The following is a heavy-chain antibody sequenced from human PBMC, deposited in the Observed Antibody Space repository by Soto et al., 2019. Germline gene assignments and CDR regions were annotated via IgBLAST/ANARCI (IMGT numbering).Heavy chain of an antibody. D-gene: IGHD1-7*01. CDR1: GGSFTSNNW. V-gene: IGHV4-4*02. Sequence: QVQLQESGPGLVKPSGTLSLTCAVSGGSFTSNNWWTWVRQPPGQGLELIGEIYRTGSTNYNPSLKSRVTISLDKSEQQFSLKVTSLTVADTAVYYCASRDPGTSVDYWGQGTLVTVSS. J-gene: IGHJ4*02. CDR3: ASRDPGTSVDY. CDR2: IYRTGST.